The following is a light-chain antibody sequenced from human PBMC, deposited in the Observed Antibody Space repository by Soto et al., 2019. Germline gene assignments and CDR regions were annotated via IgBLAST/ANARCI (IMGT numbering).Light chain of an antibody. J-gene: IGKJ1*01. Sequence: EIVLTQSPDTLSVSPGERATLSGRASQSVSSNLAWYQQKPGQAPRLLIYGTSSRATGIPDRFSGSGSGTDFTLTISRLEPEDFALYYCQHYGSSPRTFGQGTKVDI. CDR1: QSVSSN. CDR2: GTS. CDR3: QHYGSSPRT. V-gene: IGKV3-20*01.